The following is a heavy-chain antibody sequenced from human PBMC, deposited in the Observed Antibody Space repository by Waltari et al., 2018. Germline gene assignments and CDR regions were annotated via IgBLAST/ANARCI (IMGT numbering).Heavy chain of an antibody. CDR1: GLPFSEAW. Sequence: EVQLVESGGGLVKPGGSLRLSCAASGLPFSEAWMIWVRQAPGKGLEWVGHIKSQSDGGTAVYAAPVKGRFTISREDSKKTLFMQMNSLKTEDTAVYYCTTRDVWGNGTTVTISS. CDR3: TTRDV. J-gene: IGHJ6*04. CDR2: IKSQSDGGTA. V-gene: IGHV3-15*05.